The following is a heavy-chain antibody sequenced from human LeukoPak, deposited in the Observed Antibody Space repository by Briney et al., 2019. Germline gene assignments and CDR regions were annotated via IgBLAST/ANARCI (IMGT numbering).Heavy chain of an antibody. Sequence: QPGGSLRLSCAASGFTFSTYAMNWVRQAPAKGLEWVSTIGGGGPTTDYADSVKDRFTIPRDNSKNTLYLQMNSLRAEDTAVYFCARGFLGGTDQYFDSWGQGTLVTVSS. V-gene: IGHV3-23*01. CDR2: IGGGGPTT. CDR1: GFTFSTYA. D-gene: IGHD6-19*01. J-gene: IGHJ4*02. CDR3: ARGFLGGTDQYFDS.